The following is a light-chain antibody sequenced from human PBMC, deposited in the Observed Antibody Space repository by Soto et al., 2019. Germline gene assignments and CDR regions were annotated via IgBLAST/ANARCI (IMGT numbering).Light chain of an antibody. J-gene: IGKJ2*01. CDR3: HQYGSSPYT. V-gene: IGKV3-20*01. Sequence: EIVLTQSPGTLSLSPGERATLSCRASQSVSSNYLTWYQQQPGQAPRLLIYGASSRATGIPDRFSGSGSGTAVTLTISRLEPEDFSVYYCHQYGSSPYTFGQGTKLEIK. CDR2: GAS. CDR1: QSVSSNY.